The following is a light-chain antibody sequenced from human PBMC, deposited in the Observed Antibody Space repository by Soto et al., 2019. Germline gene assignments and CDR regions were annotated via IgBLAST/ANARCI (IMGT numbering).Light chain of an antibody. CDR1: QSLVYTDGNTY. Sequence: DVVVTQSPLSLPVTLGQPASISCRSSQSLVYTDGNTYLNWFQQRPGQSPRRVIYQLSNRDSGVPDRFSGSGSGTDFTLKISGVEAEDVGVYYCLQGTHWPPMYTFGQGTKLEIK. V-gene: IGKV2-30*01. J-gene: IGKJ2*01. CDR3: LQGTHWPPMYT. CDR2: QLS.